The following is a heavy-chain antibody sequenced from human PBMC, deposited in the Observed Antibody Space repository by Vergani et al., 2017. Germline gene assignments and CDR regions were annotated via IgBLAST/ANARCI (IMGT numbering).Heavy chain of an antibody. V-gene: IGHV3-73*01. J-gene: IGHJ4*02. D-gene: IGHD6-19*01. CDR3: TSTRGWYAWDNY. CDR1: GFTFSGSA. Sequence: EVQLVESGGGLVQPGGSLKLSCAASGFTFSGSAMHWVRQASGKGLEWVGRIRSKANSYATAYAASVKGRFTISRDDLKNTAYLQMNSLKTEDTAVYYCTSTRGWYAWDNYWGQGTLVTVSS. CDR2: IRSKANSYAT.